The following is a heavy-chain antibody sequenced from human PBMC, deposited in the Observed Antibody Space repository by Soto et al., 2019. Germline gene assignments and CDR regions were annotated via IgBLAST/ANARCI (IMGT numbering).Heavy chain of an antibody. J-gene: IGHJ4*02. CDR1: GFTFSSYA. Sequence: GGSLRLSCAASGFTFSSYAMSWVRQAPGKGLEWVSAISGSGGSTYYADSVKGRFTISRDNSKNTLYLLMNSLRADDAAVYYCAASESYHKAAYWGQGTLVTVSS. CDR3: AASESYHKAAY. D-gene: IGHD3-10*01. CDR2: ISGSGGST. V-gene: IGHV3-23*01.